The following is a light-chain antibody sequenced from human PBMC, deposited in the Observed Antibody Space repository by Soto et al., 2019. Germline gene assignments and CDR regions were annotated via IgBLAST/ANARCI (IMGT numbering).Light chain of an antibody. V-gene: IGKV3-20*01. CDR3: HQYGSSPYT. J-gene: IGKJ2*01. CDR2: GAS. CDR1: ESVSRVY. Sequence: EIVLTQSPGTLSLSPGERVTLSCRSSESVSRVYLAWYQQKPGQPPRLLIYGASSRATSITDRFSGSGSGTDFSLTITRLEPEDFAVYYCHQYGSSPYTCGQGTKLEIK.